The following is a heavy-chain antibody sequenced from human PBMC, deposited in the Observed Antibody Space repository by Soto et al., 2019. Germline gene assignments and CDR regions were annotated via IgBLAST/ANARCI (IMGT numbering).Heavy chain of an antibody. Sequence: SETLSLTCTVSGGSISSGDYYWSWIRQPPGKGLEWIGYIYYSGSTNYNPSLKSRVTMSMDTSKNQFPLKLTSVTAADTAVYFCAREPLAHSYFDLWGQGTLVTVSS. CDR2: IYYSGST. CDR1: GGSISSGDYY. CDR3: AREPLAHSYFDL. V-gene: IGHV4-61*08. J-gene: IGHJ4*02.